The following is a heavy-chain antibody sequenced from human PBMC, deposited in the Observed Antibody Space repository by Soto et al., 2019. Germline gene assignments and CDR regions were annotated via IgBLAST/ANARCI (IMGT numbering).Heavy chain of an antibody. CDR3: ARDKATVNYYYYGMDV. J-gene: IGHJ6*02. CDR1: GYTFTGCY. CDR2: INPNRGGT. Sequence: ASLKVHCKSSGYTFTGCYIRCVRQAPGQGHKGMGWINPNRGGTNYAQKVQGWVTMTRDTSISTAYMELSRLRSDDTAVYYCARDKATVNYYYYGMDVWGQGTTVNVSS. V-gene: IGHV1-2*04.